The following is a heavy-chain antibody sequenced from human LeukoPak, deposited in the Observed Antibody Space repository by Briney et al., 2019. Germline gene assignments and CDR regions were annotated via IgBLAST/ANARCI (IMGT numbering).Heavy chain of an antibody. Sequence: SETLSLTCSVSGVPISSRSYYWGRIRQPPGKGLEWIGSMYFSGTTYYNPSLKSRVTISVDTSKNQFSLKLSSVTAADTAVYYCAREDYYGSGSYDNWGQGTLVTVSS. V-gene: IGHV4-39*02. CDR1: GVPISSRSYY. J-gene: IGHJ4*02. D-gene: IGHD3-10*01. CDR2: MYFSGTT. CDR3: AREDYYGSGSYDN.